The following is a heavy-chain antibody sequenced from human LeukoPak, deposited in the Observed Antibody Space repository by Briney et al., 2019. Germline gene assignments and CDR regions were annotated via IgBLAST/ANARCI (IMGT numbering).Heavy chain of an antibody. CDR1: GFILRNYG. CDR3: ARSFDYSQEHDAFDI. D-gene: IGHD3-9*01. CDR2: IWYDGSDK. Sequence: GGPVSLLCAASGFILRNYGVQCARQATGRGLEGVAVIWYDGSDKYYADSVKGRFTISRDNSKNTLYVQVNSLRVEDTAVYHCARSFDYSQEHDAFDIWGQGTMVTVSS. V-gene: IGHV3-33*01. J-gene: IGHJ3*02.